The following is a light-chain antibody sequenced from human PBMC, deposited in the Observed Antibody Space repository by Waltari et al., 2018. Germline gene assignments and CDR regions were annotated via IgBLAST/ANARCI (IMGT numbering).Light chain of an antibody. V-gene: IGLV1-47*01. J-gene: IGLJ3*02. Sequence: QSVLIQPPSASETPGQRVTISCSGRNSNIGSNYVCWYQHLPGTAPELLIYRNTQRPSGVPDRFSGSKSDTSASLAISGLRSEDEADYYCAAWDDSLRAWVFGGGTKLTVL. CDR1: NSNIGSNY. CDR3: AAWDDSLRAWV. CDR2: RNT.